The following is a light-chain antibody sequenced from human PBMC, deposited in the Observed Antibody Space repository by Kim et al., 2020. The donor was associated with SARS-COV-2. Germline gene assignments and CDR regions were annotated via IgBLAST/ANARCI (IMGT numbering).Light chain of an antibody. V-gene: IGKV3-20*01. CDR2: GAS. Sequence: STGERATLSCRASQSVSSSYLAWYQQKPGQAPRLLIYGASSRATGIPDRFSGSGSGTDFTLTISRLEPEDFAVYYCQQYDSSPMYSFGQGTKLEI. CDR3: QQYDSSPMYS. J-gene: IGKJ2*03. CDR1: QSVSSSY.